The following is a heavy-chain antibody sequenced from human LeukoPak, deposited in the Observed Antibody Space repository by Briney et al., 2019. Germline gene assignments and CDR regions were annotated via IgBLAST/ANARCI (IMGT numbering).Heavy chain of an antibody. CDR3: ARNVVGDCSSTSCYTDY. D-gene: IGHD2-2*02. V-gene: IGHV1-18*01. CDR2: ISAYNGNT. J-gene: IGHJ4*02. CDR1: GYTFTSYG. Sequence: GASVKVSCKASGYTFTSYGISGVRQAPGQGLEWMGWISAYNGNTNYAQKLQGRVTMTTDTSTSTAYMELRSLRSDDTAVYYCARNVVGDCSSTSCYTDYWGQRTLVTVSS.